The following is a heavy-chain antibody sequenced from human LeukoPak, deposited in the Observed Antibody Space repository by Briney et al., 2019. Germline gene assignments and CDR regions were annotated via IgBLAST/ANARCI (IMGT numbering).Heavy chain of an antibody. D-gene: IGHD2-15*01. V-gene: IGHV3-21*04. CDR3: AKHGTPAPPYYYGMDV. Sequence: KAGGSLRLSCAASAFSLNAYNMNWVRQAPGKGLEWVSSISYTGTYIYYADSVKGRFTISRDNAQNSLYLQMNSLRAEDTAIYCAKHGTPAPPYYYGMDVWGQGTTVTVSS. CDR2: ISYTGTYI. J-gene: IGHJ6*02. CDR1: AFSLNAYN.